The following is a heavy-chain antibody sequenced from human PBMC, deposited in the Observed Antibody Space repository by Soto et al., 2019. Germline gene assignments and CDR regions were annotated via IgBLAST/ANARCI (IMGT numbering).Heavy chain of an antibody. Sequence: QVQLQESGPGLVKPSQTLSLTCTVSGGSISSGDYYWSWIRQPPGKGLEWIGYIYYSGSTYYNPSLKSRVTISVDTSKNQFSLKLSSVTAADTAVYYCARAGPPVRLGELSLYLPHYYGMDVWGQGTTVTVSS. V-gene: IGHV4-30-4*01. CDR1: GGSISSGDYY. D-gene: IGHD3-16*02. CDR2: IYYSGST. J-gene: IGHJ6*02. CDR3: ARAGPPVRLGELSLYLPHYYGMDV.